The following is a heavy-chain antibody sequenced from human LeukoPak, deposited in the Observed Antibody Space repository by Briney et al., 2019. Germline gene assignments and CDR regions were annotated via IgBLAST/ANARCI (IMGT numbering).Heavy chain of an antibody. CDR3: AREVGSYIAVAELDY. V-gene: IGHV3-23*01. CDR1: GFTFSSYA. Sequence: GGSLRLSCAASGFTFSSYAMSWVRQAPGKGLEWVSAISGSGGSTYYADSVKGRFTISRDNAKNSLYLQMNSLRAEDTAVYYCAREVGSYIAVAELDYWGQGTLVTVSS. D-gene: IGHD6-19*01. CDR2: ISGSGGST. J-gene: IGHJ4*02.